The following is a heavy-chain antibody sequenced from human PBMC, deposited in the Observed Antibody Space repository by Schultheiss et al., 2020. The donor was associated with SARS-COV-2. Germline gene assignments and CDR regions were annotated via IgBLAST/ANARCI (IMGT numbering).Heavy chain of an antibody. CDR1: GLAFSISW. J-gene: IGHJ3*02. CDR3: ARDQAPRVVGPFDI. Sequence: GGSLRLSCATSGLAFSISWMSWVRQAPGKGLEWVAVIWYDGSNKYYADSVKGRFTISRDNAKDSLFLQMNSLRAEDTAVYYCARDQAPRVVGPFDIWGQGTMVTVSS. CDR2: IWYDGSNK. D-gene: IGHD2-21*01. V-gene: IGHV3-33*08.